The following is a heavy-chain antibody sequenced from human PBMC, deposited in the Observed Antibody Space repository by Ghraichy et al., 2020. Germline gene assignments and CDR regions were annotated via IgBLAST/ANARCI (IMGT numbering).Heavy chain of an antibody. V-gene: IGHV1-2*02. CDR3: ARVEVGWELHFDY. D-gene: IGHD1-26*01. Sequence: ASVKVSCKASGYTFTGYYMHWVRQAPGQGLEWMGWINPNSGGTNYAQKFQGRVTMTRDTSISTAYMELSRLRSDDTAVYYCARVEVGWELHFDYWGQGTLVTVSS. CDR1: GYTFTGYY. J-gene: IGHJ4*02. CDR2: INPNSGGT.